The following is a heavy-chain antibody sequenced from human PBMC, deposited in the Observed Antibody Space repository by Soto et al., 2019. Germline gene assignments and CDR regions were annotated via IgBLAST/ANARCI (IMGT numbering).Heavy chain of an antibody. CDR3: ARASNYYDSSGYFNDAFDI. V-gene: IGHV4-4*07. CDR1: GGSISSYY. J-gene: IGHJ3*02. D-gene: IGHD3-22*01. CDR2: IYTSGST. Sequence: QVQLQESGPGLVKPSETLSLTCTVSGGSISSYYWSWIRQPAGKGLEWIGRIYTSGSTNYNPSLTSRVTMSVDTSKNQFSLKLSSVTAADTAVYYCARASNYYDSSGYFNDAFDIWGQGTMVTVSS.